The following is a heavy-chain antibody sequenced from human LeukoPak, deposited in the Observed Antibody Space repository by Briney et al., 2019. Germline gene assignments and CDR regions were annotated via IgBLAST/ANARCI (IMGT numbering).Heavy chain of an antibody. J-gene: IGHJ4*02. D-gene: IGHD6-19*01. Sequence: GGSLRLSCAASGFTVSNSYMSWVRQAPGKGLQWVSTISGSGGDTYYADSVKGRFTISRDNSKNTLYLQMNSLRAEDTAVYYCAKNRGPRNLYSSGWGYFDYWGQGTLVTVSS. CDR3: AKNRGPRNLYSSGWGYFDY. V-gene: IGHV3-23*01. CDR1: GFTVSNSY. CDR2: ISGSGGDT.